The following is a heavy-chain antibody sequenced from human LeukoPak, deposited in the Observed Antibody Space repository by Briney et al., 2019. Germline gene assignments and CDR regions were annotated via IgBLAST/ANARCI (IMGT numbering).Heavy chain of an antibody. CDR1: GFTFSTYW. CDR2: IKEDGSEK. V-gene: IGHV3-7*01. J-gene: IGHJ4*02. CDR3: ARALCIWGGDCHYFDY. D-gene: IGHD2-21*01. Sequence: GGSLRLXCAASGFTFSTYWMTWVRLAPGKGLESVANIKEDGSEKYYVDSVKGRFTISRDNAKNSLYLQMNSLRAEDTAVYYCARALCIWGGDCHYFDYWGQGTLVTVSS.